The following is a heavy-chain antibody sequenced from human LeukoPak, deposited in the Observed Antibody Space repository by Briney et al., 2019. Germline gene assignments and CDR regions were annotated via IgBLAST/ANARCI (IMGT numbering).Heavy chain of an antibody. CDR1: GFTFSTYW. CDR2: ISSDGSIT. D-gene: IGHD2-8*01. CDR3: ARHPNYYLDY. J-gene: IGHJ4*02. V-gene: IGHV3-74*01. Sequence: GGSLRLSCAASGFTFSTYWMHWVRQAPGKGLVWVSRISSDGSITGYADSVKGRFTIPRDNAKNTLYLQMNSLRAEDTAVYYCARHPNYYLDYWGQGTLVTVSS.